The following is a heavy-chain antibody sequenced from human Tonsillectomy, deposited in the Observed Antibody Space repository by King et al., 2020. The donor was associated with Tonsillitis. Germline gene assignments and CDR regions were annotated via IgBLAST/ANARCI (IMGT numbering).Heavy chain of an antibody. J-gene: IGHJ4*02. CDR1: GFTFSTSG. V-gene: IGHV3-30*18. CDR2: ISPDGINK. CDR3: GKERWSGASSWYETGN. D-gene: IGHD6-13*01. Sequence: LVESGGGVVQPGRSLRLSCAASGFTFSTSGMHWVRQAPGKGLEWVAVISPDGINKYYADSVKGRFTISRDDSKNTLYLQMNSLRPEDTAVYFCGKERWSGASSWYETGNWGQGTLVTVSS.